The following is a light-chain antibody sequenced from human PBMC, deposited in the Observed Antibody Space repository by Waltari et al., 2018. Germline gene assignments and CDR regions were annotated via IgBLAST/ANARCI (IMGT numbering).Light chain of an antibody. Sequence: EIVFTHPPGTLSSSPGESATPSCRASQGVSRTLAWYQQKPGQAPRLLIYGASTRATGIPDRFSGSGSGTDFSLTISRLEPEDFAVYYCQHYVRLPVTFGQGTKVEIK. CDR1: QGVSRT. V-gene: IGKV3-20*01. J-gene: IGKJ1*01. CDR3: QHYVRLPVT. CDR2: GAS.